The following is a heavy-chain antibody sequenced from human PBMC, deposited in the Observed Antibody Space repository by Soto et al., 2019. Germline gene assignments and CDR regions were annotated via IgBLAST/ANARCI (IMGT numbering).Heavy chain of an antibody. J-gene: IGHJ6*02. CDR1: GGSFSGYY. V-gene: IGHV4-34*01. D-gene: IGHD6-6*01. CDR3: ARVGSSSSDYYYYYAMDV. CDR2: INHSGGT. Sequence: PSETLSLTCAVYGGSFSGYYWSWIRQPPGKGLEWIGEINHSGGTNYNPSLKSRVTISVDTSKNQFSLKLSSVTAADTAVYYCARVGSSSSDYYYYYAMDVWGQGTTVTVSS.